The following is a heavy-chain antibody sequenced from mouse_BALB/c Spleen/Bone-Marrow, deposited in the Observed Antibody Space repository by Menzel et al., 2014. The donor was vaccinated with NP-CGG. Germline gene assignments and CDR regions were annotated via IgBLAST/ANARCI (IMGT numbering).Heavy chain of an antibody. CDR1: GYSFTSYW. D-gene: IGHD1-2*01. CDR3: TRRTATLDY. CDR2: IYPGDSDT. J-gene: IGHJ2*01. Sequence: VHVKQSGTVLARPGASVKMSCKASGYSFTSYWIHWVKQRPGQGLEWTGAIYPGDSDTSFNQKFKDKAKLTAVTSASTAYMELSSLTNEDSAVYYCTRRTATLDYWGQGTTLTVSS. V-gene: IGHV1-5*01.